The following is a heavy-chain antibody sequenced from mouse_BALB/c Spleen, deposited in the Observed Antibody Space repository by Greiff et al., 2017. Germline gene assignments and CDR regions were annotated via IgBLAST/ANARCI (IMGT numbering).Heavy chain of an antibody. Sequence: EVQLQESGAELVKPGASVKLSCTASGFNIKDTYMHWVKQRPEQGLEWIGRIDPANGNTKYDPKFQGKATITADTSSNTAYLQLSSLTSEDTAVYYCTNWDEGFAYWGQGTLVTVSA. CDR3: TNWDEGFAY. CDR1: GFNIKDTY. V-gene: IGHV14-3*02. D-gene: IGHD4-1*01. CDR2: IDPANGNT. J-gene: IGHJ3*01.